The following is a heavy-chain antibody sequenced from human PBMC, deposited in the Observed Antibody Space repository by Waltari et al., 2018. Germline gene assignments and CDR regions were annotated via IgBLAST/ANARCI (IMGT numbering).Heavy chain of an antibody. D-gene: IGHD6-19*01. V-gene: IGHV4-34*01. CDR2: INHSGSS. CDR1: GGSFSGYY. J-gene: IGHJ5*02. Sequence: QVQLQQWGAGLLKPSETLSLTCAVYGGSFSGYYWSWIRQPPGKGLEWIGEINHSGSSNYTPSLKSRVTISVDTSKNQFSLKLSSVTAADTAVYYGARGRNSSGWYGNWFDPWGQGTLVTVSS. CDR3: ARGRNSSGWYGNWFDP.